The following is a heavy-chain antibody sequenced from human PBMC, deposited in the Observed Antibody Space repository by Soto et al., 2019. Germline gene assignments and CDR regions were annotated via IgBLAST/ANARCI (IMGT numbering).Heavy chain of an antibody. CDR3: AHGYDYVWGSYRYAFDI. J-gene: IGHJ3*02. D-gene: IGHD3-16*02. CDR1: GFSLSTSGVG. CDR2: IYWDDDK. Sequence: QITLKESGPTLVKPTQTLTLTCTFSGFSLSTSGVGVGWIRQPPGKALEWLALIYWDDDKRYSPSLKSRLTIPKDTSKNQVVLTMTNMDPVDTATYYCAHGYDYVWGSYRYAFDIWGQGTMVTVSS. V-gene: IGHV2-5*02.